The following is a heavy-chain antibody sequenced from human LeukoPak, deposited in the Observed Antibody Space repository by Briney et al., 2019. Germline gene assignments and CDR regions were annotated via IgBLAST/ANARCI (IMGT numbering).Heavy chain of an antibody. CDR1: GFTFSSYS. CDR2: ISSSSSTI. J-gene: IGHJ4*02. CDR3: ARDRRGGVAGTDDGGGFDY. Sequence: PGGSLRLSCAASGFTFSSYSMNWVRQAPGKGLEWVSYISSSSSTIYYADPVKGRFTISRDNAKNSLYLQMNSLRDEDTAVYYCARDRRGGVAGTDDGGGFDYWGQGTLVTVSS. V-gene: IGHV3-48*02. D-gene: IGHD6-19*01.